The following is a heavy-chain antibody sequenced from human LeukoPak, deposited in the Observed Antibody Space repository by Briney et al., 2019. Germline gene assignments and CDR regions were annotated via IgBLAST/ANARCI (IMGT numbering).Heavy chain of an antibody. V-gene: IGHV3-30*02. Sequence: PGGSLRLSCAASGFTFSSYYMHWVRQAPGKGLEWVAFIPYEGSKKYYAESVKGRLPISRDNSKTTLYLQMNSLRAEDTAVYYFAKDRGYGDEYNWFDPWGQGTLVTVSS. CDR1: GFTFSSYY. CDR3: AKDRGYGDEYNWFDP. J-gene: IGHJ5*02. D-gene: IGHD4-17*01. CDR2: IPYEGSKK.